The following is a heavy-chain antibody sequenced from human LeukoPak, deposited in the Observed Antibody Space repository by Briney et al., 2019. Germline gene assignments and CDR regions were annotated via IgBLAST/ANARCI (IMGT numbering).Heavy chain of an antibody. CDR1: GYSFTNYW. J-gene: IGHJ4*02. D-gene: IGHD2-2*01. Sequence: GESLKISCKGSGYSFTNYWVGWVRQMPGKGLEWMGIIYPGDSETRYSPSFQGQVTMSTDKSISTAYLQWSSLKASDTAMYFCARGGSAYALDYWGQGTLVTVSS. CDR2: IYPGDSET. CDR3: ARGGSAYALDY. V-gene: IGHV5-51*01.